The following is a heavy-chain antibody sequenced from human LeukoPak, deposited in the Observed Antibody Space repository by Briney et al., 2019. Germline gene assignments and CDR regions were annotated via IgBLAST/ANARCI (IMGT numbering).Heavy chain of an antibody. CDR3: ARDRHFFGVVYNWFDP. V-gene: IGHV4-34*01. CDR2: INHSGST. J-gene: IGHJ5*02. CDR1: GGSFSGYY. Sequence: SETLSLTCAVYGGSFSGYYWGWIRQPPGKGLEWIGEINHSGSTNYNPSLKSRVTISVDTSKNQFSLKLSSVTAADTAVYYCARDRHFFGVVYNWFDPWGQGTLVTASS. D-gene: IGHD3-3*01.